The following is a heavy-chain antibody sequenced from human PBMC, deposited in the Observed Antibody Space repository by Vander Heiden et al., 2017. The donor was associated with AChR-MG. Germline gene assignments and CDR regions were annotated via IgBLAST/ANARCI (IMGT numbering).Heavy chain of an antibody. CDR1: GFTFGNYD. V-gene: IGHV3-23*01. J-gene: IGHJ1*01. D-gene: IGHD6-19*01. Sequence: EVQLLESGGGLVQPGGSLRLSCAASGFTFGNYDMTWVRQAPGKGLEWVSAINGNGGRTFYADSVKGRFTISRDNSKNTLYLQMNSLRAEDTAIYYCAKEGLNRGWDEYFQDWGQGTLVSVSS. CDR2: INGNGGRT. CDR3: AKEGLNRGWDEYFQD.